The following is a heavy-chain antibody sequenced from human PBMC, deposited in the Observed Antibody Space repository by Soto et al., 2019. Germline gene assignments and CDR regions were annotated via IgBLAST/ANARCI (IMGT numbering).Heavy chain of an antibody. CDR3: ARAAHYYGSGSYYNGWDYFGMDV. CDR1: GGSFSGYY. Sequence: SETLSLTCAVYGGSFSGYYWSWIRQPPGKGLEWIGEINHSGSTNYNPSLKSRVTISVDTSMNQFSLKLSSVTAADTAVYYFARAAHYYGSGSYYNGWDYFGMDVWGQGTTVT. D-gene: IGHD3-10*01. CDR2: INHSGST. V-gene: IGHV4-34*01. J-gene: IGHJ6*02.